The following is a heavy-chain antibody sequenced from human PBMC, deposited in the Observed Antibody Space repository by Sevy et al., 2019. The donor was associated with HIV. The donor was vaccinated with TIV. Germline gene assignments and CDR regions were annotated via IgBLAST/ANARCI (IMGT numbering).Heavy chain of an antibody. CDR3: ARDQATVTTRGVLDY. CDR1: GFTFSSYS. Sequence: GGSLRLSCAASGFTFSSYSMNWVRQAPGKGLEWVSYISSGSSTIYYADSVKGRFTISRDNAKNSLYLQMNSLRDEDTAVYYCARDQATVTTRGVLDYWGQGTLVTVSS. D-gene: IGHD4-17*01. V-gene: IGHV3-48*02. J-gene: IGHJ4*02. CDR2: ISSGSSTI.